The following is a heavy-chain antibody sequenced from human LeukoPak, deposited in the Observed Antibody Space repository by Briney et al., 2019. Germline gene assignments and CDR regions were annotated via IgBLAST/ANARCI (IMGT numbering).Heavy chain of an antibody. V-gene: IGHV3-21*06. D-gene: IGHD4-11*01. J-gene: IGHJ6*03. Sequence: GGSLRLSCAASGFTFTSYNMNWVRQAPGKGLEWVSSITSSSSYIYYADSVKGRFTISRDNAKNSLYLQMDSLRVEDTAVYYCAKVPTVTDYYYYYMDVWGKGTTVTVSS. CDR1: GFTFTSYN. CDR2: ITSSSSYI. CDR3: AKVPTVTDYYYYYMDV.